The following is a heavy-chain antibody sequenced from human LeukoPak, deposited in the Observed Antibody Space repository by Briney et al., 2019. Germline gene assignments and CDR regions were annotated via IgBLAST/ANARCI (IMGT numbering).Heavy chain of an antibody. Sequence: PGGSLRLSCAASGFTFSSYGMSWVRQAPGKGLEWVSAISGSGGSTYYADSVKGRFTISRDNSKNTLYLQMNSLRAEDTAVYYCAKGGFESFGAFDIWGQGTMVTVSS. CDR3: AKGGFESFGAFDI. CDR1: GFTFSSYG. D-gene: IGHD3-10*01. J-gene: IGHJ3*02. V-gene: IGHV3-23*01. CDR2: ISGSGGST.